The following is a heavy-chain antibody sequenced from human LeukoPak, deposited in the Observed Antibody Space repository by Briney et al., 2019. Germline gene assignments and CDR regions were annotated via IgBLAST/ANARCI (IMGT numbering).Heavy chain of an antibody. CDR2: IIPIFGTA. J-gene: IGHJ5*02. CDR1: GGTFSSYA. V-gene: IGHV1-69*05. D-gene: IGHD5-12*01. CDR3: ARVISGYNSNWFDP. Sequence: SVKASCKASGGTFSSYAISWVRQAPGQGLEWMGGIIPIFGTANYAQKFQGRVTITTDESTSTAYMELSSLRSEDTAVYYCARVISGYNSNWFDPWGQGTLVTVSS.